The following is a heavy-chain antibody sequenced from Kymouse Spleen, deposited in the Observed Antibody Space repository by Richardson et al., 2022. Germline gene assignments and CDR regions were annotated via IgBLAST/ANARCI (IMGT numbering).Heavy chain of an antibody. Sequence: QVQLQQWGAGLLKPSETLSLTCAVYGGSFSGYYWSWIRQPPGKGLEWIGEINHSGSTNYNPSLKSRVTISVDTSKNQFSLKLSSVTAADTAVYYCARGQYYYDSSGLLGHWFDPWGQGTLVTVSS. J-gene: IGHJ5*02. V-gene: IGHV4-34*01. CDR3: ARGQYYYDSSGLLGHWFDP. D-gene: IGHD3-22*01. CDR2: INHSGST. CDR1: GGSFSGYY.